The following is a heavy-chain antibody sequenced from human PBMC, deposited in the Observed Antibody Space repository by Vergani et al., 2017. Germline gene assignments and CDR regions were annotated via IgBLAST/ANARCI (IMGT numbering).Heavy chain of an antibody. D-gene: IGHD3-16*01. J-gene: IGHJ3*02. Sequence: QVQLVQSGAEVKKPGASVKVSCKASGYTFTSYYMHWVRQAPGQGLEWMGIINPSGGSSSYAQKFQGRVTMTRDTSTSTVYMELSSLRSEDTAVYYCARERGSDGAFDIWGQGTMVTVSS. CDR1: GYTFTSYY. CDR2: INPSGGSS. CDR3: ARERGSDGAFDI. V-gene: IGHV1-46*01.